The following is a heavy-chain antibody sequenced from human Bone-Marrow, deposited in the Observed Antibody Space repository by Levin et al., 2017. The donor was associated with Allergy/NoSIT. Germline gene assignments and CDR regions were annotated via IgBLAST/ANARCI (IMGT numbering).Heavy chain of an antibody. CDR1: GGSINNYY. Sequence: MAGGSLRLSCTVSGGSINNYYWNWIRQPPGEGLEWIGYIYDSGTTDYNPSLKSRVTMSVDRSKNQFSLKLNSVTAADTAVYYCARVSAWSNNYDYWGQGIMVTVSS. J-gene: IGHJ4*02. CDR3: ARVSAWSNNYDY. D-gene: IGHD6-19*01. V-gene: IGHV4-59*01. CDR2: IYDSGTT.